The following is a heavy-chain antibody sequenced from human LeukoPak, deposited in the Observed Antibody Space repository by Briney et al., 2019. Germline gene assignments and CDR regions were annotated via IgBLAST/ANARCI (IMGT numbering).Heavy chain of an antibody. J-gene: IGHJ6*02. CDR3: ATYRKADRTWYSSSWYGGNPSYGMDV. CDR2: IYYSGST. Sequence: SQTLSLTCTVSGGSISSGGYYWSWIRQHPGKGLEWIGYIYYSGSTYYNPSLKSRVTISVDTSKNQFSLKLSSVTAADTAVYYCATYRKADRTWYSSSWYGGNPSYGMDVWGQGTTVTVSS. CDR1: GGSISSGGYY. D-gene: IGHD6-13*01. V-gene: IGHV4-31*03.